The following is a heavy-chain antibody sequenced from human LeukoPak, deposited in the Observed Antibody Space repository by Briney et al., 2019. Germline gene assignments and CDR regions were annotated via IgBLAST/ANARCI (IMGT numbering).Heavy chain of an antibody. CDR2: IYTSGST. CDR1: GGSISSYY. CDR3: ARGRGRNYYYYMDV. J-gene: IGHJ6*03. V-gene: IGHV4-4*07. D-gene: IGHD3-10*01. Sequence: PSETLSLTCTVSGGSISSYYWSWIRQPAGKGLEWIGRIYTSGSTNYNPSLKSRVTMSVNTSKNQFSLKLSSVTAADTAVYYCARGRGRNYYYYMDVWGKGTTVTVSS.